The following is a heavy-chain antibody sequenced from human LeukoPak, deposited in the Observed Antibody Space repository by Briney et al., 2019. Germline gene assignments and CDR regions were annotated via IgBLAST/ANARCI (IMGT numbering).Heavy chain of an antibody. D-gene: IGHD2-2*01. Sequence: ASVKVSCKASGYTFTSYGISWVRQAPGQGLEWMGWISAYNGNTNYAQKLQGRVTMTTDTSTSTAYMELRSPRSDDTAVYYCARDDCSSTSCYLYYFDYWGQGTLVTVSS. CDR1: GYTFTSYG. CDR2: ISAYNGNT. CDR3: ARDDCSSTSCYLYYFDY. V-gene: IGHV1-18*01. J-gene: IGHJ4*02.